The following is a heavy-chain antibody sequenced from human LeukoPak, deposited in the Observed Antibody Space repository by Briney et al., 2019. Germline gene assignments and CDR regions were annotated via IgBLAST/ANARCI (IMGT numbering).Heavy chain of an antibody. V-gene: IGHV4-34*01. J-gene: IGHJ4*02. Sequence: SETLSLTCAVYGGSFSGYYWSWIRQPPGKGLEWIGEINHSGSTNYNPSLKSRVTISVDTSKNQFSLKLSSVTAADTAVYYCASPPNIAVAGNEGYFDYWGQGTLVTVSS. D-gene: IGHD6-19*01. CDR1: GGSFSGYY. CDR3: ASPPNIAVAGNEGYFDY. CDR2: INHSGST.